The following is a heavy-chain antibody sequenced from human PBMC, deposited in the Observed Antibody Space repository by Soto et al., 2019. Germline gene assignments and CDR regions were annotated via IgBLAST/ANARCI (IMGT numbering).Heavy chain of an antibody. Sequence: GGSLRLSCAASGFTFSSYAMHWVRQAPGKGLEWVAVISYDGSNKYYADSVKGRFTISRDNSKNTLYLQMNSLRAEDTAVYYCARDRVATNLYYYYYGMDVWGQGTTVTVSS. CDR2: ISYDGSNK. CDR1: GFTFSSYA. V-gene: IGHV3-30-3*01. J-gene: IGHJ6*02. D-gene: IGHD5-12*01. CDR3: ARDRVATNLYYYYYGMDV.